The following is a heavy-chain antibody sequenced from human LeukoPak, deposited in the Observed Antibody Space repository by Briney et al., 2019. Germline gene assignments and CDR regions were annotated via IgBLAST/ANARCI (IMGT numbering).Heavy chain of an antibody. V-gene: IGHV4-38-2*02. CDR1: AYSISSGYY. Sequence: SETLSLTCTVSAYSISSGYYWGWIRQPPGKGLDWIGSIYHSGSAYYNPSLKSRVTISVDTSKNQFSLKLSSVTAADTAVYFCARVRGSFYYAEIDYWGQGTLVTVSS. D-gene: IGHD3-10*01. J-gene: IGHJ4*02. CDR3: ARVRGSFYYAEIDY. CDR2: IYHSGSA.